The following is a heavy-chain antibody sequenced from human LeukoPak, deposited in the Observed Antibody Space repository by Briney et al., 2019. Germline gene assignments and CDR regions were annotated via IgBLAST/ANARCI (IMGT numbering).Heavy chain of an antibody. V-gene: IGHV3-23*01. Sequence: GSLTLSCVTSGFTFRSYANNWVRHAPRTGMERASVISGGGGTTYYAHSANSRLTISRDNSTNTQFPQLNSPTTAAPTAYYCLVPFGSGDEYCFVCLGRGAPVTVSS. CDR1: GFTFRSYA. D-gene: IGHD3-10*01. CDR2: ISGGGGTT. CDR3: LVPFGSGDEYCFVC. J-gene: IGHJ4*02.